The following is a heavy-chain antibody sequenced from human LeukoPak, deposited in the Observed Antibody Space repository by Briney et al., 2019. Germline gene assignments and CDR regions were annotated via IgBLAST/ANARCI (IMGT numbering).Heavy chain of an antibody. CDR1: GYTFTSYY. Sequence: ASVKVSCKASGYTFTSYYMHWVRQAPGQGLEWMGIINPSGGSTSYAQKFQGRVTITADESTSTAYMELSSLRSEDTAVYYCARAPTVTTGFDYWGQGTLVTVSS. CDR2: INPSGGST. V-gene: IGHV1-46*01. CDR3: ARAPTVTTGFDY. D-gene: IGHD4-11*01. J-gene: IGHJ4*02.